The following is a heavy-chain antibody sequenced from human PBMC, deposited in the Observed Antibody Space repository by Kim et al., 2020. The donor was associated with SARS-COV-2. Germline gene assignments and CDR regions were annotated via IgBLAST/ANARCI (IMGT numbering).Heavy chain of an antibody. V-gene: IGHV4-59*13. D-gene: IGHD6-19*01. CDR2: IYYSGST. J-gene: IGHJ6*02. CDR1: GGSISSYY. CDR3: ARETPPGLDQRWDV. Sequence: SETLSLTCTVSGGSISSYYWSWIRQPPGKGLEWIGYIYYSGSTNYNPSLKSRVTISVDTSKNQFSLKLSSVTAADTAVYYCARETPPGLDQRWDVWGQGTTVTVSS.